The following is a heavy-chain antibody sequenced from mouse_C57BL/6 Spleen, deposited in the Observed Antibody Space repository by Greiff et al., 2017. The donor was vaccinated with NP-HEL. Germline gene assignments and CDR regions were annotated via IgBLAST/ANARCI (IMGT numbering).Heavy chain of an antibody. CDR3: ANYDGAY. CDR2: IYPGDGDT. Sequence: QVQLQQSGPKLVKPGASVKISCKASGYAFSSSWMNWVKQRPGKGLEWIGRIYPGDGDTNYNGKFKGKATLTADKSSSTAYMQLSSLTSEDSAVYFCANYDGAYWGQGTLVTVSA. CDR1: GYAFSSSW. D-gene: IGHD2-4*01. J-gene: IGHJ3*01. V-gene: IGHV1-82*01.